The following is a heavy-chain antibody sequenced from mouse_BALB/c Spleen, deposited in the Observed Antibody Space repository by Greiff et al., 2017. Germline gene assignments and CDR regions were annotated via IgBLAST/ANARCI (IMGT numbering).Heavy chain of an antibody. CDR2: INPYYGST. J-gene: IGHJ2*01. CDR1: GYSFTDYI. V-gene: IGHV1-39*01. CDR3: ARFTTVVPYYFDY. D-gene: IGHD1-1*01. Sequence: EVQLQQTGPELVKPGASVKISCKASGYSFTDYIMLWVKQSHGKSLEWIGNINPYYGSTSYNLKFKGKATLTVDKSSSTAYMQLNSLTSEDSAVYYCARFTTVVPYYFDYWGQGTTLTVSS.